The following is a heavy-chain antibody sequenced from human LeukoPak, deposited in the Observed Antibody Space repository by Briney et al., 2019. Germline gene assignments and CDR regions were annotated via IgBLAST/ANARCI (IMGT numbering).Heavy chain of an antibody. V-gene: IGHV3-23*01. J-gene: IGHJ4*02. CDR3: AKDLGLATGSFDY. CDR1: GFTFSSYG. Sequence: GGSLRLSCAAPGFTFSSYGMSWVRQAPGKGLEWVSAISGSGRSTYYADSVKGRFTISRDNSENTLYLQMNSLRAEDTAVYYCAKDLGLATGSFDYWGQGTLVTVSS. D-gene: IGHD5-24*01. CDR2: ISGSGRST.